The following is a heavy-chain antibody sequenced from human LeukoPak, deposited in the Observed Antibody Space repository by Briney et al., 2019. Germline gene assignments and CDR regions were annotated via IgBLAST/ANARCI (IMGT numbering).Heavy chain of an antibody. V-gene: IGHV1-46*01. Sequence: ASVTVSCKASGYTFTSYGISWVRQAPGQGLEWMGIINPSGGSTSYAQKFQGRVTMTRDTSTSTVYMELSSLRSEDTAVYYCARDSPTTADYDYWGQGTLVTVSS. J-gene: IGHJ4*02. CDR1: GYTFTSYG. CDR2: INPSGGST. CDR3: ARDSPTTADYDY. D-gene: IGHD1-26*01.